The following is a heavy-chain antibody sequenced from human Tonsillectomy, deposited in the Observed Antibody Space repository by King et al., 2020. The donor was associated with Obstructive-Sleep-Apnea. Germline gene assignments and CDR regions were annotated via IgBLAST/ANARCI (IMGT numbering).Heavy chain of an antibody. V-gene: IGHV4-39*07. J-gene: IGHJ3*02. D-gene: IGHD3-3*01. CDR2: IYYSGST. CDR1: GDSISSSTYY. Sequence: LQLQESGPGLVKPSETLSLTCTVSGDSISSSTYYWGWIRQPPGKGLEWIGSIYYSGSTYYNPSLKSRVTISLDTSKNQFSLNLSSVTAAETAVYYCARSPGFSHAFDIWGQGTMVTVSS. CDR3: ARSPGFSHAFDI.